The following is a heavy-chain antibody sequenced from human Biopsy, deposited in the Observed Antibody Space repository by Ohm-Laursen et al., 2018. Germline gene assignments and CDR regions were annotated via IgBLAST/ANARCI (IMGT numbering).Heavy chain of an antibody. CDR1: GYTFTSYD. J-gene: IGHJ5*02. V-gene: IGHV1-8*01. Sequence: ASVKVSCKVSGYTFTSYDITWVRQASGQGPEWIGWLNPVSGNSNFGQKFRGRVTVTSDTSISTAYMELSGLTSDDTATYYCGRAVRNQLLTDPWGQGTLVTVTS. CDR2: LNPVSGNS. CDR3: GRAVRNQLLTDP. D-gene: IGHD1-7*01.